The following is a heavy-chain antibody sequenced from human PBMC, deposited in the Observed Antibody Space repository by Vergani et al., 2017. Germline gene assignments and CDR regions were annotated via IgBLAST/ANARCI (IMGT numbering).Heavy chain of an antibody. V-gene: IGHV4-39*07. CDR1: GDSIISRSYY. J-gene: IGHJ6*03. Sequence: QMQLQESGPGLVKASETLSLTCTVSGDSIISRSYYWGWIRQPPGKGLEWIGSIYNSGNGDSSSSLKSRVTISADTSKNQFSLKLSSVTAADTAVYYCARVGGYYDFWSGYYRADYYYYMDVWGKGTTVTVSS. D-gene: IGHD3-3*01. CDR3: ARVGGYYDFWSGYYRADYYYYMDV. CDR2: IYNSGNG.